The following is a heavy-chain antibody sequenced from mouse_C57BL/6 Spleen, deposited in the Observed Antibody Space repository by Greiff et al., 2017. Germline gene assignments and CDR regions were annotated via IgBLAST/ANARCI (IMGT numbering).Heavy chain of an antibody. V-gene: IGHV1-64*01. CDR3: ARSEDGLRSPFAY. CDR2: IHPNSGST. D-gene: IGHD1-1*01. Sequence: QVQLQQPGAELVKPGASVKLSCKASGYTFTSYWMHWVKQRPGQGLEWIGMIHPNSGSTNYNEKFKSKATLTVDKSSSTAYMQLSSLTSEDSAVYYCARSEDGLRSPFAYWGQGTLVTVSA. J-gene: IGHJ3*01. CDR1: GYTFTSYW.